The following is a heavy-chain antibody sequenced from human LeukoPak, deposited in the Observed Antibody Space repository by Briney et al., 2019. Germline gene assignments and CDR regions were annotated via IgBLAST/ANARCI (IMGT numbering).Heavy chain of an antibody. V-gene: IGHV4-61*01. CDR2: IYYSGST. J-gene: IGHJ3*02. D-gene: IGHD5-18*01. Sequence: SETLSLTCTVSGGSISSGSYYWSWIRQPPGKGLEWIGYIYYSGSTNYNPSLKSRVTISVDTSKNQFSLKLSSVTAADTAVYYCARVRSKYSFLDAFDIWGQGTMVTVSS. CDR3: ARVRSKYSFLDAFDI. CDR1: GGSISSGSYY.